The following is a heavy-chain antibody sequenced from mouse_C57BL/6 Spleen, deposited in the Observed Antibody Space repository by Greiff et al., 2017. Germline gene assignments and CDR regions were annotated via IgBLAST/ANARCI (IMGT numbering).Heavy chain of an antibody. CDR3: ARGFPPFDV. J-gene: IGHJ1*03. CDR1: GYTFTSYW. CDR2: IDPSDSYT. V-gene: IGHV1-50*01. Sequence: VQLQQPGAELVKPGASVKLSCKASGYTFTSYWMQWVKQRPGQGLEWIGEIDPSDSYTNYNQKFKGKATLTVDTSSSTAYMQLSSLTSEDSAVYYCARGFPPFDVWGTGTTVTVSS.